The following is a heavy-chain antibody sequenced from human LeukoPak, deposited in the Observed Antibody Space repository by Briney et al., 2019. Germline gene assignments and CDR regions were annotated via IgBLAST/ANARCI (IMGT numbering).Heavy chain of an antibody. Sequence: SETLSLTCAVYGGSFSGYYWSWIRQPPGKGLEWTGYITNSGTTKFNPSLKSRVTISRDTSKNQISLRLSSVTAADTAVYYCARVERIAAAGYYFDYWGQGTLVTVSS. CDR1: GGSFSGYY. V-gene: IGHV4-34*01. CDR3: ARVERIAAAGYYFDY. J-gene: IGHJ4*02. CDR2: ITNSGTT. D-gene: IGHD6-13*01.